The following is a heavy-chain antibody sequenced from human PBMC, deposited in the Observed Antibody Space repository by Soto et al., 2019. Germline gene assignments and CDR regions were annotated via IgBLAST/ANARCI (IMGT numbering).Heavy chain of an antibody. V-gene: IGHV5-51*01. CDR1: GYNFNDFW. D-gene: IGHD3-10*01. CDR2: IYPGDSDT. Sequence: GESLKISCTCSGYNFNDFWVGWVRQMPGKGLEWMGIIYPGDSDTRCSPSFRGQVTISADRSINTAYLQWTYLKASDNAIYYCARGPTSISNPYYFDYWGQGTLVTVSS. J-gene: IGHJ4*02. CDR3: ARGPTSISNPYYFDY.